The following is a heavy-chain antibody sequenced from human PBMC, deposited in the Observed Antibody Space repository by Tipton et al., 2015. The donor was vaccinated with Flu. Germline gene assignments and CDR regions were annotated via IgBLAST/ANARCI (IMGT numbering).Heavy chain of an antibody. CDR3: ARRDYSNYVSDPKSWFDP. D-gene: IGHD4-11*01. Sequence: TLSLTCTVSGDSVRSHYWGWIRQPAGKGLECIGRIYGGGSTNYNPSFRSRVTISIDRSKNQFSLNLKSVTAGDMAVYYCARRDYSNYVSDPKSWFDPWGQGTLVAVSS. V-gene: IGHV4-4*07. J-gene: IGHJ5*02. CDR1: GDSVRSHY. CDR2: IYGGGST.